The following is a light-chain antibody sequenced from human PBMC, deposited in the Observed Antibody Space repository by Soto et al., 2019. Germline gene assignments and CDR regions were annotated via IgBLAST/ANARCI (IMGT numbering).Light chain of an antibody. V-gene: IGLV2-11*01. Sequence: QSALTQPRSVSGSPGQSVTISCTGTSSDVGGYNYFSWYQQHPGKAPKLMIYDVSKWPSGVPDRFSGSKSGNTASLTISGLQAEYEADYYCCSYSGSYTWVFGGGTKLTV. CDR1: SSDVGGYNY. J-gene: IGLJ3*02. CDR3: CSYSGSYTWV. CDR2: DVS.